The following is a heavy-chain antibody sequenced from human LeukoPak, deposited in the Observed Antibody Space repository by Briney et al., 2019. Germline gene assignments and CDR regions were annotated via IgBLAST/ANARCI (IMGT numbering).Heavy chain of an antibody. V-gene: IGHV3-11*06. CDR3: ARFGLRYFDWLPVDY. CDR2: ISSSSSYT. D-gene: IGHD3-9*01. CDR1: GFTFSDYY. Sequence: GGSLRLSCAASGFTFSDYYMSWIRQAPGQGLERVSYISSSSSYTNYADSVKGRFTISRDNAKNSLYLQMNSLRAEDTAVYYSARFGLRYFDWLPVDYWGQGTLVTASS. J-gene: IGHJ4*02.